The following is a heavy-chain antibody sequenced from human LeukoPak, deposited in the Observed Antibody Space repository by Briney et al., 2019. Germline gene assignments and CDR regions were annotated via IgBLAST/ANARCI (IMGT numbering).Heavy chain of an antibody. CDR3: ARESGVGGRKTDY. V-gene: IGHV3-21*01. D-gene: IGHD1-26*01. CDR2: ISSSSSYI. CDR1: GFTFSSYS. J-gene: IGHJ4*02. Sequence: GGSLRLSCAASGFTFSSYSMNWVRQAPGKGLEWVSSISSSSSYIYYADSVKGRFTISRDNAKNSLYLQMNSLRAEDTAVYYCARESGVGGRKTDYWGQGTLVTVSS.